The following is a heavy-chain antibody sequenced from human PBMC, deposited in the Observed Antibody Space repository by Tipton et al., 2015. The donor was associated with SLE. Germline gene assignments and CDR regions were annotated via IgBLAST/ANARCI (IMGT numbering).Heavy chain of an antibody. CDR1: GGSISSSSYY. D-gene: IGHD2-21*02. V-gene: IGHV4-39*07. CDR2: IYYSGST. J-gene: IGHJ4*02. Sequence: TLSLTCTVSGGSISSSSYYWGWIRQPPGKGLEWIGSIYYSGSTYYNPSLKSRVTISVYTSKNQFSLKLSSVTAADTAVYYCARGGIVVVTAIPFDYWGQGTLVTVSS. CDR3: ARGGIVVVTAIPFDY.